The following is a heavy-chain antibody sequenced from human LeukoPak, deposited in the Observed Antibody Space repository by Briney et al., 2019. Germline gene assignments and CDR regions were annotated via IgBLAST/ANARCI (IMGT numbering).Heavy chain of an antibody. CDR2: INDRGST. V-gene: IGHV4-34*01. J-gene: IGHJ4*02. CDR1: GGSFSGYH. CDR3: ARAPPTVVTVPDYFDD. D-gene: IGHD4-23*01. Sequence: SETLSLTCAVSGGSFSGYHWNWIRQPPGKGLEWIGEINDRGSTNYNPSLKSRVTISVDTSKNQFPLKLMSVTAADTAVYFCARAPPTVVTVPDYFDDWGQGTLVNVSS.